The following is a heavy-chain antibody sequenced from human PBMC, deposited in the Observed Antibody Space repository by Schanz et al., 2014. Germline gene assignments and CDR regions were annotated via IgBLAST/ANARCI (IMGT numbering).Heavy chain of an antibody. CDR2: IATDGTNT. V-gene: IGHV3-30*14. Sequence: QVQLVESGGGVVQPGRSLRLSCAASGFTFSGHDMHWVRQAPGKGLEKVAAIATDGTNTYYAASVRGSFTISRDNSKITLYILMNSLRAEAADVYYSEQDLISGWCGFDYWGQGTLVTVSS. CDR3: EQDLISGWCGFDY. J-gene: IGHJ4*02. D-gene: IGHD6-19*01. CDR1: GFTFSGHD.